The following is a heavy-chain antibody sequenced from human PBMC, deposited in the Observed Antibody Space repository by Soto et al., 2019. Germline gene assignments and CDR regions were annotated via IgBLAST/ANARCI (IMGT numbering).Heavy chain of an antibody. V-gene: IGHV3-74*01. CDR3: ASAQY. CDR2: ISGDETRT. CDR1: GFDFSDFW. Sequence: EVQLVESGGGLVQPGGSLRLSCKASGFDFSDFWMHWVRQVPGKGLIWVSHISGDETRTTYAYSVQGRFTISRDNADNTLYLQMHSLRVEDTAVYYCASAQYRGHGTLVTVSS. J-gene: IGHJ4*01.